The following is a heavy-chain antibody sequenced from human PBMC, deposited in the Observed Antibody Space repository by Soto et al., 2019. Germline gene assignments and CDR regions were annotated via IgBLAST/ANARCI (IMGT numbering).Heavy chain of an antibody. Sequence: GGSLRLSCAASGFTFSSYGMHWVRQAPGKGLEWVAVISYDGSNKYYADPVKGRFTISRDNSKNTLYLQMNSLRAEDTAVYYCAKDRAVGYSYGYFDYWGQGTLVTVSS. CDR1: GFTFSSYG. V-gene: IGHV3-30*18. J-gene: IGHJ4*02. D-gene: IGHD5-18*01. CDR2: ISYDGSNK. CDR3: AKDRAVGYSYGYFDY.